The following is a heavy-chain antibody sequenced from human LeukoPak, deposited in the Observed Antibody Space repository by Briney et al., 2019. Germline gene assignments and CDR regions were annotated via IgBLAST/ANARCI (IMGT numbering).Heavy chain of an antibody. CDR2: ISYTGST. CDR1: SDSIPSPY. V-gene: IGHV4-59*08. Sequence: SETLSLTCTVSSDSIPSPYWSWIRQSPGKGLEWIAYISYTGSTRYNPSFKSRVTVSIDTSKNQFSLRLTSVTAADTAVYYCARHGLTAGYYFDYWGQGTLATVSS. D-gene: IGHD2-21*02. J-gene: IGHJ4*02. CDR3: ARHGLTAGYYFDY.